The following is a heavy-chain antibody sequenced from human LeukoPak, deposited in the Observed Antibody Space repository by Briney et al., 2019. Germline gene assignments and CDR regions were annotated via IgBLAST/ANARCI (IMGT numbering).Heavy chain of an antibody. D-gene: IGHD6-19*01. CDR2: IFSDGNT. J-gene: IGHJ4*02. CDR1: GFAVSSNC. V-gene: IGHV3-66*01. Sequence: TGGSLRHSCAVSGFAVSSNCMNSVRQAPGKGLEWASVIFSDGNTYYADSVKGRFTISRDNSKNTLYLHMNSLIAEDTAVYYCASLCGGSSAYWGQGTLVTVSS. CDR3: ASLCGGSSAY.